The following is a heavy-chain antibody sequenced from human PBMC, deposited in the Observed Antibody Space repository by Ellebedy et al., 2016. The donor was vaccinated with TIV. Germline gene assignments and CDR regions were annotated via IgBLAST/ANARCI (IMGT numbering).Heavy chain of an antibody. V-gene: IGHV3-72*01. CDR2: SRNKAKSCTT. CDR1: GFTFSDHY. CDR3: ARPAYSGSYSEDY. J-gene: IGHJ4*02. Sequence: GGSLRLSXAASGFTFSDHYMDWVRQAPGKGLEWVGRSRNKAKSCTTDYAASVKGRFTISRDDSKNSLYLQMNSLKTEDTAVYYCARPAYSGSYSEDYWGQGTLVTVSS. D-gene: IGHD1-26*01.